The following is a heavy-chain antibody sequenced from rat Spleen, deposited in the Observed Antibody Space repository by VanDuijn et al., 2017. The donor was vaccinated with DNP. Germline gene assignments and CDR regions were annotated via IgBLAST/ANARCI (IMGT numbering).Heavy chain of an antibody. CDR3: ARKGYYYYSGGEFDF. J-gene: IGHJ1*01. V-gene: IGHV5-7*01. CDR2: IIYDGSRT. Sequence: EVQLVESGGGLVQPGRSLKLSCAASGFTFSDYNMAWVRQAPKKGLEWVATIIYDGSRTYYRDSVKGRFTISRDNAKSTLYLQMDSLRSEDTATYYCARKGYYYYSGGEFDFWGPGTMVTVSS. D-gene: IGHD1-1*01. CDR1: GFTFSDYN.